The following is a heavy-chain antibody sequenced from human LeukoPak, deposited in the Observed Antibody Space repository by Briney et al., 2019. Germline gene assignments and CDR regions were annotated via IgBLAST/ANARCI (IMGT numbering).Heavy chain of an antibody. V-gene: IGHV4-61*01. CDR1: GGSVSSGSYY. Sequence: SETQSLTCSVSGGSVSSGSYYWSWIRQPPGKGLEWIGYIYYSGSTNYNPSLKSRVTISRDTSKNQFSLRLSSVTAADTAVYYCARGGGSGDYTFWGQGILVTVSS. J-gene: IGHJ4*02. CDR2: IYYSGST. CDR3: ARGGGSGDYTF. D-gene: IGHD3-3*01.